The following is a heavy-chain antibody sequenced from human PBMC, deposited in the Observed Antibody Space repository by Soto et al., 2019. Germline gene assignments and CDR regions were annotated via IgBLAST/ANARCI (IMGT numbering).Heavy chain of an antibody. Sequence: GGSLRPSCAASGLTFSGYGMHWVRQAPGKGLEWVAVIWYDGSNKYYADSVKGRFTISRDNSKNTLYLQMNSLRAEDTAVYYCARDKVPGGSYRSSGMDVWGQGTTVTVSS. V-gene: IGHV3-33*01. CDR3: ARDKVPGGSYRSSGMDV. CDR2: IWYDGSNK. J-gene: IGHJ6*02. CDR1: GLTFSGYG. D-gene: IGHD1-26*01.